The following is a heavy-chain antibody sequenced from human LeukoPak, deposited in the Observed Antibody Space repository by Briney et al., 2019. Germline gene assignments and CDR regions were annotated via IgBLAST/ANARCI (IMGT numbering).Heavy chain of an antibody. CDR1: GFTFSSYE. CDR3: AREAGYKKDAFDI. V-gene: IGHV3-48*03. CDR2: ISSSGSTI. Sequence: GGSLRLSCAASGFTFSSYEMNWVRQAPGKGLEWASYISSSGSTIYYADSVKGRFTISRENAKNSLYLQMNSLRAEDTAVYYCAREAGYKKDAFDIWGQRTMVTVSS. D-gene: IGHD5-24*01. J-gene: IGHJ3*02.